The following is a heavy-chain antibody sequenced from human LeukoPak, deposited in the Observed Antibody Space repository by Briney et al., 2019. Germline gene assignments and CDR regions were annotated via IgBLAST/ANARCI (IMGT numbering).Heavy chain of an antibody. V-gene: IGHV4-38-2*01. Sequence: SETLSLTCAVSGYSVSSGFFWGWIRQPPGKGLEWIATIYHNGITHYNPSLKSRVTISVDTSKNQFSLKMSSVTAAGTAVYYCTRGVALSDHGIIDSWGQGTLATVSS. D-gene: IGHD1-1*01. CDR1: GYSVSSGFF. J-gene: IGHJ4*02. CDR2: IYHNGIT. CDR3: TRGVALSDHGIIDS.